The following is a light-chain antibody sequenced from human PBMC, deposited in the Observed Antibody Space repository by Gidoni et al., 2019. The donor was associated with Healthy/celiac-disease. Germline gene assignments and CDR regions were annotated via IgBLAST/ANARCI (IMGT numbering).Light chain of an antibody. CDR1: QDISNY. CDR3: QQYDNSYT. CDR2: DAS. J-gene: IGKJ2*01. Sequence: DIQMTQSPSSLSASVGDRVTITCQASQDISNYLNWYQQKPGKAPKLLIYDASNLETGVPSRVSGSGSGTDFTFTISSLQPEDIATYYCQQYDNSYTFGQGTKLEIK. V-gene: IGKV1-33*01.